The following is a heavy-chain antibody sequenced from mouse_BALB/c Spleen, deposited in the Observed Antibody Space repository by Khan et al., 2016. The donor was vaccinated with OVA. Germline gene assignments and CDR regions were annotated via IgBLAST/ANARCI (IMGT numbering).Heavy chain of an antibody. V-gene: IGHV1-4*01. D-gene: IGHD2-14*01. CDR3: ARRTTGYAMDY. J-gene: IGHJ4*01. CDR1: GYTFTSNT. CDR2: INPRSDYT. Sequence: VQLVESGAELSRPGASVKMSCKASGYTFTSNTMHWVKQRPGQGLEWIGYINPRSDYTIYSQKFKDKATLTADISSSTAYMQLSSLTSDDSAVYYWARRTTGYAMDYWGQGTSVTVSS.